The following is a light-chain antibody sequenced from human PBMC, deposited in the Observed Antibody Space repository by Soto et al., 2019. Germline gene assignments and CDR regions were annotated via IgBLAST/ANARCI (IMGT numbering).Light chain of an antibody. V-gene: IGLV2-11*01. J-gene: IGLJ3*02. CDR1: SSDVGGYNY. CDR3: CSFADNYTFDWV. CDR2: DVN. Sequence: QAVVTQPRSVSGSPGQSVTISCTGTSSDVGGYNYVSWYQQHPGKAPKFMIYDVNKRPSGVPDRFSGSKSGNTASLTISGLQAEDEADYYCCSFADNYTFDWVFGGGTKLTVL.